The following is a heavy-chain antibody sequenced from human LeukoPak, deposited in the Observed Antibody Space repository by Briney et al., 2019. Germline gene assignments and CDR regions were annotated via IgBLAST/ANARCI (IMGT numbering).Heavy chain of an antibody. CDR1: GFTFSSYG. D-gene: IGHD6-19*01. CDR2: ISYDGSNK. V-gene: IGHV3-30*18. Sequence: PGGSLRLSCAASGFTFSSYGMHWVCQAPGKGLEWVAVISYDGSNKYYADSVKGRFTISRDNSKNTLYLQMNSLRAEDTAVYYCAKDGGSGWVFDYWGQGTLVTVSS. J-gene: IGHJ4*02. CDR3: AKDGGSGWVFDY.